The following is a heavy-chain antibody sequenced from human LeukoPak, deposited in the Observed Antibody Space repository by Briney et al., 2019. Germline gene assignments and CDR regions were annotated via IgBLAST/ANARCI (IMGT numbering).Heavy chain of an antibody. J-gene: IGHJ6*02. CDR1: GYTFTGYY. V-gene: IGHV1-2*02. D-gene: IGHD2-2*01. Sequence: ASVKVSCTASGYTFTGYYMHWVRQAPGQGLEWMGWINPNSGGTNHAQKFQGRVTMTRDTSISTAYMELSRLRSDDTAVYYCARVNCSSTSCYSPGYYYYGMDVWGQGTTVTVSS. CDR3: ARVNCSSTSCYSPGYYYYGMDV. CDR2: INPNSGGT.